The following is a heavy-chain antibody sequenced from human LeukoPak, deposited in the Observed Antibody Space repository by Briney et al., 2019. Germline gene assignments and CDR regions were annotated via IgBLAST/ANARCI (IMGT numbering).Heavy chain of an antibody. CDR2: ISGSGGST. Sequence: PGGPLRLSCAASGFTFSSYAMSWVRQAPGKGLEWVSAISGSGGSTYYADSVKGRFTISRDNSKNTLYLQMNSLRAEDTAVYYCSGEQLVPWVRHDYWGQGTLVTVSS. CDR3: SGEQLVPWVRHDY. J-gene: IGHJ4*02. CDR1: GFTFSSYA. D-gene: IGHD6-6*01. V-gene: IGHV3-23*01.